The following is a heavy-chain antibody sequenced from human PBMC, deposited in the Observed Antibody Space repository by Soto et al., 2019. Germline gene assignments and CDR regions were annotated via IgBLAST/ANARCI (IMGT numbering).Heavy chain of an antibody. CDR1: GFTFSDFY. Sequence: QVQVVESGGGLVKPGGSLRLSCAASGFTFSDFYMTWIRQAPGKGLEWVSYICNSGGFTNYADSVRGRFTISRDNAKNSRSLHMNSLRAEDTAVYYCARVERGSYHDYWGLGTLVTVSS. V-gene: IGHV3-11*05. CDR2: ICNSGGFT. D-gene: IGHD1-26*01. J-gene: IGHJ4*02. CDR3: ARVERGSYHDY.